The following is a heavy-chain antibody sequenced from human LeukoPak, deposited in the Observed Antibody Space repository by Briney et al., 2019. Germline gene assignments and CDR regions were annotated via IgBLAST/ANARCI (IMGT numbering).Heavy chain of an antibody. Sequence: GGSLRLSCAASGFTFSSYGMHWVRQAPGKGLEWVAFIRYDGSNKYYADSVKGRFTISRDNSKNTLYLQMNSLRAEDMAVYYCAKEGIAVAGLDVWGKGTTVTISS. CDR2: IRYDGSNK. J-gene: IGHJ6*04. D-gene: IGHD6-19*01. V-gene: IGHV3-30*02. CDR1: GFTFSSYG. CDR3: AKEGIAVAGLDV.